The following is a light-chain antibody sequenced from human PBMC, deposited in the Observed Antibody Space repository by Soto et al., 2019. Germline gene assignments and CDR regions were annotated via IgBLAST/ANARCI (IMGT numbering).Light chain of an antibody. CDR3: QQSYITPYT. CDR1: QSISVH. CDR2: AAS. Sequence: DIQMTQSPSSLSASVGDTVTITCRASQSISVHLNWYQQKPGKVPKLLIYAASNLQSGVPLRFRGNGSEKDFALNIQSLQPEDFATYHCQQSYITPYTFGQGTKLEIK. J-gene: IGKJ2*01. V-gene: IGKV1-39*01.